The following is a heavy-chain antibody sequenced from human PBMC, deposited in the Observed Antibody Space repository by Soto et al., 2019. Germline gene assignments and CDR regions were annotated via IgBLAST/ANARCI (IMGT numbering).Heavy chain of an antibody. CDR1: AFTFSTYA. Sequence: QVQLVESGGGVVQPGRSLRLSCAASAFTFSTYAMHWVRQAPGKGLEWVAVISYDGSNKYYADSVKGRFTISRDNSENTRYLQMNSLRAEDTAIYYCARDGLLRNWGYYFDYWGQGTLVTVSS. CDR3: ARDGLLRNWGYYFDY. V-gene: IGHV3-30-3*01. J-gene: IGHJ4*02. CDR2: ISYDGSNK. D-gene: IGHD3-16*01.